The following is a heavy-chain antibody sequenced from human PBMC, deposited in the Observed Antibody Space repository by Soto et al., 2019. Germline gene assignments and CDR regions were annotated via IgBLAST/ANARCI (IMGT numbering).Heavy chain of an antibody. D-gene: IGHD1-1*01. V-gene: IGHV1-8*01. CDR1: GYTFTSYD. Sequence: QVQLVQSGAEARKPGASVKVSCEASGYTFTSYDIYWVRQATGQGLEWMGWMNPNTGNSGYAQKFQGRVTMTSDTSINTVHMELSSLRSEDTAVYYCARRAETNGWNGFGADKYYFDFWGQGTLVTVSS. J-gene: IGHJ4*02. CDR3: ARRAETNGWNGFGADKYYFDF. CDR2: MNPNTGNS.